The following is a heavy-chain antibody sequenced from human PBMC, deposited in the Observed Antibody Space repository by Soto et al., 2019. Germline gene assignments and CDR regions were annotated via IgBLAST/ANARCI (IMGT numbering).Heavy chain of an antibody. J-gene: IGHJ5*02. CDR2: IYYSGST. CDR1: GGSISSGGYY. Sequence: SETLSLTCTVSGGSISSGGYYWSWIRQHPGKGLEWIGYIYYSGSTYYNPSLKSRVTISVDTSKNQFSLKLSSVTAADTAVYYCARALSRGWWFDPWGQGTLVTVSS. CDR3: ARALSRGWWFDP. V-gene: IGHV4-31*03.